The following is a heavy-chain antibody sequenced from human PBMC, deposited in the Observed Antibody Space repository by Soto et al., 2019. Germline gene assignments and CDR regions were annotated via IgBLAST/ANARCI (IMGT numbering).Heavy chain of an antibody. CDR3: ARDEGIAAAAFDI. V-gene: IGHV3-21*01. D-gene: IGHD6-13*01. CDR1: GFTFSSYS. Sequence: GGSLRLSCAASGFTFSSYSMNWVRQAPGKGLEWVSSISSSSSYIYYADSVKGRFTISRDNAKNSLYLQMNSLRAEDTAVYYWARDEGIAAAAFDIWGQGTMVTVSS. J-gene: IGHJ3*02. CDR2: ISSSSSYI.